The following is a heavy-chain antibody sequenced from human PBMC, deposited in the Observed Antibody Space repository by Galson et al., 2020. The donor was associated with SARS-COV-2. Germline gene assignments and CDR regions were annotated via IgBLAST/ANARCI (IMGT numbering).Heavy chain of an antibody. CDR1: GFPFNYYA. V-gene: IGHV3-23*01. Sequence: GGSLRLSCAASGFPFNYYAMTWVRQAPGKGLEWVPSISANGLSTYYTAFVRGRFTISRGNAMNILYLQMSSLRPDDTALYYCAKDSEPAKVPGGYYFGSWGQGTLVTVSS. CDR2: ISANGLST. D-gene: IGHD1-26*01. CDR3: AKDSEPAKVPGGYYFGS. J-gene: IGHJ4*02.